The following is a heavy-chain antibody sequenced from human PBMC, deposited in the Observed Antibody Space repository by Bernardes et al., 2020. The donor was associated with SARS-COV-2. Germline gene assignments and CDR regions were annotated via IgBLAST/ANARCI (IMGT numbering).Heavy chain of an antibody. CDR3: VKEHQWVVTFDT. V-gene: IGHV3-23*01. CDR1: GITLTNYA. J-gene: IGHJ4*02. D-gene: IGHD1-26*01. Sequence: GGSLRLSCTASGITLTNYAMNWVRQAPGKGLEWVSDISGSGTYTNYADSVKGRFTVSRDNSKNTLYLQMNSLRAEDTAIYYCVKEHQWVVTFDTWGQGALVTVAS. CDR2: ISGSGTYT.